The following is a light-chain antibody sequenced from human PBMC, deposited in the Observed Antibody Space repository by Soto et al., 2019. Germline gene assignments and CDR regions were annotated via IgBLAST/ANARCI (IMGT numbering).Light chain of an antibody. CDR1: QSVSSN. V-gene: IGKV3-15*01. Sequence: EIVMTQSPATLSMSPGERATLSCRASQSVSSNFAWYQQKPGQAPRLLIYGASTRATGIPARFSGSGSGTEFTLTISSLQSEDFAIYYCQHYHNWPPFTFGPGTKVDIK. J-gene: IGKJ3*01. CDR3: QHYHNWPPFT. CDR2: GAS.